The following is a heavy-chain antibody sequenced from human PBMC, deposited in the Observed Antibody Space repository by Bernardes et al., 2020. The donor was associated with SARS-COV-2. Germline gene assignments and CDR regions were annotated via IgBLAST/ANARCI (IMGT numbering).Heavy chain of an antibody. CDR3: ARGGDVVVPAAILGWGYYYYMDV. Sequence: GGSLRLYCAASGFTVSSNYMSWVRQAPGKGLEWVSVIYSGGSTYYADSVKGRFTISRDNSKNTLYLQMNSLRAEDTAVYYCARGGDVVVPAAILGWGYYYYMDVWGKGTTVTVSS. D-gene: IGHD2-2*02. J-gene: IGHJ6*03. CDR1: GFTVSSNY. V-gene: IGHV3-66*02. CDR2: IYSGGST.